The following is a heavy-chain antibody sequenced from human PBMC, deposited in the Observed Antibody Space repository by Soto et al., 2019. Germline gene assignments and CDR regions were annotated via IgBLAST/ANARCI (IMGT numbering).Heavy chain of an antibody. CDR1: GFTFDDYT. CDR2: ISWDGGST. CDR3: AKASDNWDYYYYYGMDV. Sequence: GGSLRLSCAASGFTFDDYTMHWVRQAPGKGLEWVSLISWDGGSTYYADSVKGRFTISRDNSKNSLYLQMNSLRTEDTALYYYAKASDNWDYYYYYGMDVWGQGTTVTVSS. V-gene: IGHV3-43*01. J-gene: IGHJ6*01. D-gene: IGHD1-20*01.